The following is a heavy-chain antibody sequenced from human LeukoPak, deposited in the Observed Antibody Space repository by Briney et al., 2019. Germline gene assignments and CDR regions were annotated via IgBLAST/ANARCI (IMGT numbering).Heavy chain of an antibody. CDR2: ISAYNGNT. CDR3: AREIYSLIDVDCDSSGYYSTFFDY. Sequence: VASVKVSCKASGYTFTSYGISWVRQAPGQGLEWMGWISAYNGNTNYAQKLQGRVTMTTDTSTSTAYMELRSLRSDDTAVYYCAREIYSLIDVDCDSSGYYSTFFDYWGQGTLVTVSS. J-gene: IGHJ4*02. D-gene: IGHD3-22*01. V-gene: IGHV1-18*01. CDR1: GYTFTSYG.